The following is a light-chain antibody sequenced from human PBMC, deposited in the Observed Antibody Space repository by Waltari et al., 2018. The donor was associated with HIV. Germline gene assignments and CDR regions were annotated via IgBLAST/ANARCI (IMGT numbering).Light chain of an antibody. CDR2: TLS. Sequence: DIVLNQTPLSLPLTPGVPASISCRTRTSLLDTFYGNTYLDWYLQKPGQSPRLLIYTLSSRASGVPDRFSGSGSGTNFTLKISSVEAEDVGIYFCMQRVEFPVTFGPGTKLNIK. V-gene: IGKV2-40*01. CDR1: TSLLDTFYGNTY. CDR3: MQRVEFPVT. J-gene: IGKJ3*01.